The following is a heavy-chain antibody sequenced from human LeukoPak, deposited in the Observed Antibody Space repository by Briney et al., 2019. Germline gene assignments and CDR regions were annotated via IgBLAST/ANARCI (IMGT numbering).Heavy chain of an antibody. D-gene: IGHD6-19*01. Sequence: GESLKISCKGSGYSFSTYRIVWVRQMPGKGLEWMGIIYPGDSDTRYSPSFQGQVTISVDKSISTAYLQWSTLKVSDTAIYYCARRYSSGWSVDYWGQGTLVTVSS. J-gene: IGHJ4*02. CDR3: ARRYSSGWSVDY. V-gene: IGHV5-51*01. CDR2: IYPGDSDT. CDR1: GYSFSTYR.